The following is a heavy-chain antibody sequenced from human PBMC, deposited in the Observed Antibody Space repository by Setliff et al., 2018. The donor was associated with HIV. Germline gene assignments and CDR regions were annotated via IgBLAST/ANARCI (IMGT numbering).Heavy chain of an antibody. CDR2: LNYVGVT. V-gene: IGHV4-34*01. J-gene: IGHJ4*02. CDR3: ATTECRGADCPQMYDY. Sequence: SETLSLTCAVHGGSFSGSYWSWIRQPPGKGLEWIGELNYVGVTNHNPSLKSRVTISVEASKRQWSLKLNSVTAADTAVYFCATTECRGADCPQMYDYWGQGSQVTVSS. CDR1: GGSFSGSY. D-gene: IGHD2-21*02.